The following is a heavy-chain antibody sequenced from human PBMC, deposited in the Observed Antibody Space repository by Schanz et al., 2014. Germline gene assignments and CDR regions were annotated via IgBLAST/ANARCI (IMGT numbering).Heavy chain of an antibody. J-gene: IGHJ4*02. CDR3: ARANYRRKINFDY. D-gene: IGHD3-10*01. Sequence: QVQLVESGGGVVQFGRSLRLSCVASGLTFSSYGMHWVRQAPGKGLEWVAVIWYDENNKYYADSVKGRFTMSRDNSKNTLYLQMNSLRAEDTAVYYCARANYRRKINFDYWGRGTLVTVSS. CDR2: IWYDENNK. CDR1: GLTFSSYG. V-gene: IGHV3-33*01.